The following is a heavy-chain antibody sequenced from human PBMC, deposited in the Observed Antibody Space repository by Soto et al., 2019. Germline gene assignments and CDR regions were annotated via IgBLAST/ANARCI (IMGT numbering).Heavy chain of an antibody. CDR1: GYTFTDYY. CDR3: SRASAVAGGSSNSLPNDY. D-gene: IGHD6-19*01. J-gene: IGHJ4*02. CDR2: INPTSGGT. Sequence: ASVKVSCKASGYTFTDYYMHWVRQAPGQGLEWMGWINPTSGGTSYAQNFQGRVTMTRDTSISTAYMELSRLSSDDTAIYYCSRASAVAGGSSNSLPNDYWGQGTLVTVSS. V-gene: IGHV1-2*02.